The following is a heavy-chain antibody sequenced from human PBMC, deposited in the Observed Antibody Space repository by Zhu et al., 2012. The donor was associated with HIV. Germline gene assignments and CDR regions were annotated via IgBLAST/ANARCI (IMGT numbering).Heavy chain of an antibody. CDR2: INHSGNT. V-gene: IGHV4-34*01. CDR1: GASFGSYY. Sequence: QVQLQQWGAGLLKPSETLSLTCAVYGASFGSYYWTWLRQSPGKGLERIGDINHSGNTNYNSSLKSRVTISIDNSKNQFSLSLKSVTADDSAVYFCAGQIAVADARPGYFDRWGQGTLVTVSS. CDR3: AGQIAVADARPGYFDR. J-gene: IGHJ1*01. D-gene: IGHD2-21*01.